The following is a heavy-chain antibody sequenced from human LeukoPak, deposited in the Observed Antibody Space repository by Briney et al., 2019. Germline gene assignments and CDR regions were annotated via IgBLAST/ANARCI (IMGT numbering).Heavy chain of an antibody. J-gene: IGHJ5*02. V-gene: IGHV4-61*01. CDR2: IYYSGST. CDR1: GGSISSSSYY. Sequence: SETLSLTCTVSGGSISSSSYYWSWIRQPPGKGLEWIGYIYYSGSTNYNPSLKSRVTISVDTSKNQFSLKLGSVTAADTAVYYCASGKAPWFDPWGQGTLVTVSS. CDR3: ASGKAPWFDP.